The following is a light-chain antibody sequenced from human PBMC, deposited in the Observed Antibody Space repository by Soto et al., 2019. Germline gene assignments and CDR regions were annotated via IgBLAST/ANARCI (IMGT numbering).Light chain of an antibody. Sequence: EIVLTQSPATLSLSPGERATLSCRASQNVGGYLAWYQQKPGQAPRLLIYDASNRATGIPARFSGSGSGTDFSLTISSLQAEDVAVYYCQQYYSTPLTFGGGTKVEIK. V-gene: IGKV3-11*01. CDR3: QQYYSTPLT. CDR2: DAS. J-gene: IGKJ4*01. CDR1: QNVGGY.